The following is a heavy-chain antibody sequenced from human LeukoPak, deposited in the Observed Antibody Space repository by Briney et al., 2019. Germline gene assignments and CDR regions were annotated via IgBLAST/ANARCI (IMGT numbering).Heavy chain of an antibody. CDR3: ARRVGYYYDSSGSNWFDP. D-gene: IGHD3-22*01. V-gene: IGHV1-18*01. CDR1: AYTFTSYG. Sequence: ASVKVSCKASAYTFTSYGISWVRQAPGQGLEWMGWISAYIGDTKYAQNFQGRVTITADKSTSTAYMELSSLRSEDTAVYYCARRVGYYYDSSGSNWFDPWGQGTLVTVSS. CDR2: ISAYIGDT. J-gene: IGHJ5*02.